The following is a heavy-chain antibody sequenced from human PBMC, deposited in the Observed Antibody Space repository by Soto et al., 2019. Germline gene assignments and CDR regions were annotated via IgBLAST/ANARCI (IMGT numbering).Heavy chain of an antibody. V-gene: IGHV2-5*02. J-gene: IGHJ3*02. CDR3: ANSRYLAHFDI. CDR2: IYWDDDK. CDR1: GFSLSSSGVA. Sequence: QITLKESGPTLVMPTQTLTLTCTCSGFSLSSSGVAVGWIRQPPGKALEWLTVIYWDDDKRYSPSLRNRLTVTKDTSKNQVVLTMTNMDPVDTATYYCANSRYLAHFDIWGQGTVVTVSS. D-gene: IGHD3-9*01.